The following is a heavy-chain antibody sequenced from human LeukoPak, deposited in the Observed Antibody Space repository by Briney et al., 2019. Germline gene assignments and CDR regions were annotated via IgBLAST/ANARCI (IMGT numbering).Heavy chain of an antibody. CDR1: GFTFNTYS. D-gene: IGHD6-19*01. CDR3: ARDRAVAGTIDY. J-gene: IGHJ4*02. V-gene: IGHV3-21*01. Sequence: KAGGSLRLSCEASGFTFNTYSMNWARQAPGKGLEWVSSIDSSGGYMFYADSVKGRFTISRDNAKNSLYLQMNSLRAEDTAVYYCARDRAVAGTIDYWGQGTLVTVSS. CDR2: IDSSGGYM.